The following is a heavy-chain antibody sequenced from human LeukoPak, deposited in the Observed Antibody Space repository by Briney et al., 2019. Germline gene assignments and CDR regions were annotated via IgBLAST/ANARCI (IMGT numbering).Heavy chain of an antibody. CDR3: VRDRYGSGRTDAFDI. D-gene: IGHD3-10*01. V-gene: IGHV3-74*01. CDR2: INSEGSAT. CDR1: GLTISNYW. Sequence: PGGSLRLSCAASGLTISNYWMHWVRQGPGKGLMWVSRINSEGSATSYADSVKGRFTISRDNAKNTLLLQMDSLRGDDTAVYYCVRDRYGSGRTDAFDIWGQGTMVTVSS. J-gene: IGHJ3*02.